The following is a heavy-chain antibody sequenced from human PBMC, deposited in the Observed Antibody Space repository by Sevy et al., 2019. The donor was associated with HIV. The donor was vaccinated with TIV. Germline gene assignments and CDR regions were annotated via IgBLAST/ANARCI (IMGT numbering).Heavy chain of an antibody. J-gene: IGHJ6*02. CDR2: IIPIFGTA. D-gene: IGHD2-2*01. CDR3: AMGGPPRSSIVVVPAAMPGVYYYYGMDV. Sequence: ASVKVSCKASGGTFSSYAISWVRQAPGQGLEWMGGIIPIFGTANYAQKFQGRVTITADESTSTAYMELSSMRSEDTAVYYCAMGGPPRSSIVVVPAAMPGVYYYYGMDVWGQGTTVTVSS. V-gene: IGHV1-69*13. CDR1: GGTFSSYA.